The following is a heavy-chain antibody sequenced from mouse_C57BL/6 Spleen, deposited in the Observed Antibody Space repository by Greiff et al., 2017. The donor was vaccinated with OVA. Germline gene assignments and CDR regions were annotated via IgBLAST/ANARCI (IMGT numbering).Heavy chain of an antibody. CDR1: GYTFTSYW. CDR3: ARWGYGGSYGYFDV. V-gene: IGHV1-52*01. CDR2: IDPSDSET. Sequence: VQLQQPGAELVRPGSSVKLSCKASGYTFTSYWMHWVKQRPIQGLEWIGNIDPSDSETHYNQKFKDKATLTVDKSSSTAYMQLSSLTSEDSAVYYCARWGYGGSYGYFDVWGTGTTVTVSS. J-gene: IGHJ1*03. D-gene: IGHD1-1*01.